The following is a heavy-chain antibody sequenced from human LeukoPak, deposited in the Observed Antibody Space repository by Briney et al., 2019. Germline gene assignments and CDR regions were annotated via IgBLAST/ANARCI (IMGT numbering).Heavy chain of an antibody. CDR2: VSVSGGST. CDR3: AKIQSYSSGWYKDY. CDR1: GFTVSSNY. D-gene: IGHD6-19*01. Sequence: GGSLRLSCATSGFTVSSNYMSWVRQAPGKGLEWVSAVSVSGGSTYYAGSVKGRFTISRDNSKNTLYLQMNSLRAEDTAVYYCAKIQSYSSGWYKDYWGQGTLVTVSS. J-gene: IGHJ4*02. V-gene: IGHV3-23*01.